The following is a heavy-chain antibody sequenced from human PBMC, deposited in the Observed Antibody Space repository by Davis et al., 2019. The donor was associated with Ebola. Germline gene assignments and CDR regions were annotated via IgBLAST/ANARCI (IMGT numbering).Heavy chain of an antibody. J-gene: IGHJ6*02. Sequence: GESLKISCAASGFSFSSYWMSWVRQAPGKGLEWVANIKQDGSEKYYVDSVKGRFTISRDNAKNSLYLQMNSLRAEDTAVYYCARGRGGMDVWGQGTTVTVSS. V-gene: IGHV3-7*01. CDR1: GFSFSSYW. CDR3: ARGRGGMDV. CDR2: IKQDGSEK.